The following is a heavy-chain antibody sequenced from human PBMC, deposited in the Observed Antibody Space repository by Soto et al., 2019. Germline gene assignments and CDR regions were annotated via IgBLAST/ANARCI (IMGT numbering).Heavy chain of an antibody. CDR2: ISGSGDST. Sequence: GGSLRLSCAASGFTFSNYIMNWVRQAPGKGLEWVSDISGSGDSTYYADSVKGRFIISRDNSKNTLYLQMNSLRAEDTAVYYCAKRTNWGYFDYWGQGALVTVS. J-gene: IGHJ4*02. CDR3: AKRTNWGYFDY. CDR1: GFTFSNYI. V-gene: IGHV3-23*01. D-gene: IGHD7-27*01.